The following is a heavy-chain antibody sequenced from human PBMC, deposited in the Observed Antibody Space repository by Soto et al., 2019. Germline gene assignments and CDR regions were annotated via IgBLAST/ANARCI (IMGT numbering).Heavy chain of an antibody. J-gene: IGHJ4*02. CDR2: INNDGSRT. D-gene: IGHD1-26*01. CDR1: GFTFSNYW. V-gene: IGHV3-74*01. Sequence: EVQVVESGGALVQPGGSLRLSCAASGFTFSNYWMHWVRQVPGEGLVWVSSINNDGSRTWYADSVRGRIAMSRDNARNLVYLQMTSLRAEATAVYYCGTTFEYWGQGALVTVSS. CDR3: GTTFEY.